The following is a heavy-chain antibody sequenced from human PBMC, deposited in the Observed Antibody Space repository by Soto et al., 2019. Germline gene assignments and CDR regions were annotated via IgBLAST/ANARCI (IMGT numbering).Heavy chain of an antibody. CDR2: VGRNGEGA. CDR1: GFTFTAFS. V-gene: IGHV3-64D*06. CDR3: VIDL. Sequence: GGSLRLSCSASGFTFTAFSFQWVRQAPGRGLQYVAGVGRNGEGAFYADSVKGRLIISRDNSKNILYLQMSRLRTEDTAVYYCVIDL. J-gene: IGHJ2*01.